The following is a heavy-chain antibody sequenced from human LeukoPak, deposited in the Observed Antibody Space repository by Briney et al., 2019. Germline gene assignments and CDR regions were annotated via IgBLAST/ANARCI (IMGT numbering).Heavy chain of an antibody. V-gene: IGHV4-59*01. CDR1: GGSISSYY. Sequence: PSETLSLTCTVSGGSISSYYWSWIRQPPGKGLEWIGYIYYSGSTNYNPSLKSRVTISVDTSKNQFSLKLSSVTAADTAVYYCASWGYYYDSSGYYSTKRYNWFDPWGQGTLATVSS. CDR2: IYYSGST. CDR3: ASWGYYYDSSGYYSTKRYNWFDP. D-gene: IGHD3-22*01. J-gene: IGHJ5*02.